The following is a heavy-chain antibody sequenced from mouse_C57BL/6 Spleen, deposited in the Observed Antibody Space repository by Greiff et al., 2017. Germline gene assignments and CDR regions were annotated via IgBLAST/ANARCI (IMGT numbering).Heavy chain of an antibody. CDR3: ARGDGYDEEFAY. CDR2: ISSGSSTI. V-gene: IGHV5-17*01. Sequence: EVKLMESGGGLVKPGGSLKLSCAASGFTFSDYGMHWVRQAPEKGLEWVAYISSGSSTIYYADTVKGRFTISRDNAKNTLFLQMTSLRAEDTAMYYCARGDGYDEEFAYWGQGTLVTVSA. J-gene: IGHJ3*01. D-gene: IGHD2-2*01. CDR1: GFTFSDYG.